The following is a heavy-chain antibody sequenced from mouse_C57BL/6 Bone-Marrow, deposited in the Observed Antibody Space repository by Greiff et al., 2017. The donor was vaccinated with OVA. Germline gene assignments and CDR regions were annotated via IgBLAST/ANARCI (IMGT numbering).Heavy chain of an antibody. V-gene: IGHV3-8*01. CDR2: ISYSGST. J-gene: IGHJ1*03. Sequence: EVKLMESGPGLAKPSQTLSLTCSVTGYSITSDYWNWIRKFPGNKLEYMGYISYSGSTYYNPSLKSRISITRDTSKNQYYLQLNSVTTEDTATYYCASKGAPKGWYFDVWGTGTTVTVSS. D-gene: IGHD6-1*01. CDR3: ASKGAPKGWYFDV. CDR1: GYSITSDY.